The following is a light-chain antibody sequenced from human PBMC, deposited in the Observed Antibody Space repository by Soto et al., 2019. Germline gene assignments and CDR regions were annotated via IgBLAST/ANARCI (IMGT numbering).Light chain of an antibody. V-gene: IGKV4-1*01. CDR2: WAS. Sequence: DIVMTQSPDSLAVSLGERATINCKSSQSVLYSSNNKNYLAWYQQKPGQPPKLLIYWASTRESGVPDRFSGSGFGTDFTLTISTLQAEDVAVYYGQQYYSTPASFGQGTKLEIK. J-gene: IGKJ2*01. CDR3: QQYYSTPAS. CDR1: QSVLYSSNNKNY.